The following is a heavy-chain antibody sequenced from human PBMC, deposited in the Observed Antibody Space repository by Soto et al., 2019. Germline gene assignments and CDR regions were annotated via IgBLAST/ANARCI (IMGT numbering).Heavy chain of an antibody. D-gene: IGHD1-1*01. J-gene: IGHJ4*02. CDR1: GVSISSGGYY. CDR2: IYYSGST. Sequence: QVQLQESGPGLVKPSQTLSLTCTVSGVSISSGGYYWSWIRQHPGKGLEWIGYIYYSGSTYYNPSLTSRVTISVDTSKNQFSLKLSSVTAADTAVYYCARETPVTTGTNYFDYWGQGTLVTVSS. V-gene: IGHV4-31*03. CDR3: ARETPVTTGTNYFDY.